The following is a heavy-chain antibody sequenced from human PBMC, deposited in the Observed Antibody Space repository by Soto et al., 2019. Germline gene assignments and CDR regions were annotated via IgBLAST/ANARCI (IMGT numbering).Heavy chain of an antibody. Sequence: QVQLVQSGAAVEKPGSSVKISCKASGDSFSSYTLSWMRQAPGHGLEWMGRIVPLLGTTNYAQKFQGSVTFTADKSTSTVYREVRSLRSEDTALYYFARDLSALAGTQAFDIWGQGTMVIVSS. D-gene: IGHD1-1*01. V-gene: IGHV1-69*08. CDR1: GDSFSSYT. J-gene: IGHJ3*02. CDR3: ARDLSALAGTQAFDI. CDR2: IVPLLGTT.